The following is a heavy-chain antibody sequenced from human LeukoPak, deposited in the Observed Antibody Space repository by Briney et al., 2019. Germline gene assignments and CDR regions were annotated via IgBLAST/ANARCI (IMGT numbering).Heavy chain of an antibody. CDR1: GFTFSSYS. D-gene: IGHD3-22*01. V-gene: IGHV3-48*01. J-gene: IGHJ4*02. Sequence: GGSLRLSCAASGFTFSSYSMNWVRQAPGKGLEWVSYITSSSTTIYYADSVKGRFTISRDNAKNSLYLQMNSLRAEDTAVYYCARVLHKRNYDSSVYYGYWGQGTLVTVSS. CDR3: ARVLHKRNYDSSVYYGY. CDR2: ITSSSTTI.